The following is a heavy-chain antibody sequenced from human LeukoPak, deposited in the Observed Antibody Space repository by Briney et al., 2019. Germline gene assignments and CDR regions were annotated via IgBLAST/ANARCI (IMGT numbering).Heavy chain of an antibody. Sequence: GGSLRLSCAASGFTFSSYAMHWVRQAPGKGLEWVAFIRYDGSNKYYADSVKGRFTISRDNSKNTLYLQMNSLRAEDTAVYYCAKCHHYYDSSGVFDYWGQGTLVTVSS. CDR1: GFTFSSYA. V-gene: IGHV3-30*02. CDR3: AKCHHYYDSSGVFDY. J-gene: IGHJ4*02. D-gene: IGHD3-22*01. CDR2: IRYDGSNK.